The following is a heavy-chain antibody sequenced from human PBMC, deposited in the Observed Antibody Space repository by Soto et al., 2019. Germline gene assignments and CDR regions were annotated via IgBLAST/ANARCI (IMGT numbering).Heavy chain of an antibody. V-gene: IGHV4-34*01. D-gene: IGHD6-13*01. CDR1: GGSFSGYY. CDR3: AREALPPYSSSFPYWFDP. Sequence: SETLSLTCAVYGGSFSGYYWSWIRQPPGKGLEWIGEINHSGSTNYNPSLKSRVTISADTSKNQFSLKLSSVTAADTAVYYCAREALPPYSSSFPYWFDPWGQGTLVTVSS. J-gene: IGHJ5*02. CDR2: INHSGST.